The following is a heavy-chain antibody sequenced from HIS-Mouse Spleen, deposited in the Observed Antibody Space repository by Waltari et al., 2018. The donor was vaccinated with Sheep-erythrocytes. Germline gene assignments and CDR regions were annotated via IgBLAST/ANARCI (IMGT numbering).Heavy chain of an antibody. V-gene: IGHV4-39*02. CDR2: IYYSGST. Sequence: QLQLQESGPGLVKPSETLSLTCTVSGGSISSSCYYWGWIRQPPGKGLEWIGSIYYSGSTYYNPSLKSRVTISVDTSKNQFSLKLSSVTAADTAVYYCARDTNWGGDAFDIWGQGTMVTVSS. CDR3: ARDTNWGGDAFDI. D-gene: IGHD7-27*01. CDR1: GGSISSSCYY. J-gene: IGHJ3*02.